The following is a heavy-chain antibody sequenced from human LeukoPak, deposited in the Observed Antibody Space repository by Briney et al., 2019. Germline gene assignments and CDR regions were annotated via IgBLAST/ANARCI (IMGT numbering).Heavy chain of an antibody. J-gene: IGHJ4*02. CDR3: ARLAGRLDY. D-gene: IGHD2-15*01. V-gene: IGHV4-34*01. Sequence: PSETLSLTCAVYGGSFSGYYCSWIRQPPGKGLEWIGEINHSGSTNYNPSLKSRVTISVDTSKNQFSLKLRSVTAADTPVYYCARLAGRLDYWGQGTLVTVSS. CDR2: INHSGST. CDR1: GGSFSGYY.